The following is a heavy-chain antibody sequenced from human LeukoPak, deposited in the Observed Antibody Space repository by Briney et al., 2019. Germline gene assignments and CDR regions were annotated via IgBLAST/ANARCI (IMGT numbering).Heavy chain of an antibody. V-gene: IGHV1-2*02. D-gene: IGHD3-22*01. CDR1: GYTFTGYY. CDR3: ARDFTTTYYYDSSGYYLDY. Sequence: ASVKVSCKASGYTFTGYYMHWVRQAPGQGLEWMGWINPNSGGTNYAQKFQGRVTMTRDTPISTAYMELSRLRSDDTAVYYCARDFTTTYYYDSSGYYLDYWGQGTLVTVSS. CDR2: INPNSGGT. J-gene: IGHJ4*02.